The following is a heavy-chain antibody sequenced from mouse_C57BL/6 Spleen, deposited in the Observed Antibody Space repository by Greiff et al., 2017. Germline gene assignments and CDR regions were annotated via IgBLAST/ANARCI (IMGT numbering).Heavy chain of an antibody. J-gene: IGHJ4*01. Sequence: VKLQQPGAELVKPGASVKMSCKASGYTFTSYWLTWVQQRPGKGLEWIGDIYPGSGSTNYNEKFKSKATLTVDTSSSTAYMQLISLTSEDSAVYYCARAYYYAMDYWGQGTSVTVSS. CDR3: ARAYYYAMDY. CDR2: IYPGSGST. V-gene: IGHV1-55*01. D-gene: IGHD2-10*01. CDR1: GYTFTSYW.